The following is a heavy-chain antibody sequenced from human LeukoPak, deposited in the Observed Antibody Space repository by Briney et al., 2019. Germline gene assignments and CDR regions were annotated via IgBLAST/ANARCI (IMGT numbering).Heavy chain of an antibody. CDR1: GFNFRDHW. CDR2: IKQDGSKK. D-gene: IGHD3-22*01. CDR3: ATPLDYYDSSGYHQGGD. Sequence: GGSLRLSCAVSGFNFRDHWMDWVRQAPGKGLEWVANIKQDGSKKNYVDSVKGRFTISRDNAKNSLYLQMNSLRAEDTAVYYCATPLDYYDSSGYHQGGDWGQGTLVTVSS. V-gene: IGHV3-7*03. J-gene: IGHJ4*02.